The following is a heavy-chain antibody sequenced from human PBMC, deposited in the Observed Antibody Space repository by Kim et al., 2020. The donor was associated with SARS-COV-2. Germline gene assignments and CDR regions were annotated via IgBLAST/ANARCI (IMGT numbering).Heavy chain of an antibody. J-gene: IGHJ6*02. CDR2: IDPSDSYT. V-gene: IGHV5-10-1*01. CDR3: ACPSSSSGSDYYGMDV. CDR1: GYSFTSYW. D-gene: IGHD6-6*01. Sequence: GESLKISCKGSGYSFTSYWISWVRQMPGKGLEWMGRIDPSDSYTNYSPSFQGHVTISADKSISTAYLQWSSLKASDTAMYYCACPSSSSGSDYYGMDVWGQGTTVTVSS.